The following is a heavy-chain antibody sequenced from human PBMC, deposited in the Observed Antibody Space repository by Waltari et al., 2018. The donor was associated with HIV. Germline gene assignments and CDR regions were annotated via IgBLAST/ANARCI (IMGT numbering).Heavy chain of an antibody. D-gene: IGHD3-22*01. V-gene: IGHV4-31*03. CDR3: ARGLDSSGYYYGLGDAFDI. CDR2: IYYTGST. Sequence: QVQLQESGPGLVKPSQTLSLSCTVPGGSISRVDYYWSWIRQHPGKGLEWIGYIYYTGSTYYNSSLKSRVTISVDMSKNQFSLKLTSVTAADTAVYYCARGLDSSGYYYGLGDAFDIWGQGTMVTVSS. J-gene: IGHJ3*02. CDR1: GGSISRVDYY.